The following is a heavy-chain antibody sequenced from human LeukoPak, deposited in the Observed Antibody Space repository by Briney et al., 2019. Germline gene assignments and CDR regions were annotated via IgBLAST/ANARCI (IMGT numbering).Heavy chain of an antibody. V-gene: IGHV1-46*04. CDR3: ARGTLANRYYFDY. D-gene: IGHD1-14*01. J-gene: IGHJ4*02. CDR1: GYIFTTYY. Sequence: ASVKVSCKASGYIFTTYYIHWVRHAPGQGLEWMGVINPGGGSTSYAPKLQGRVTMTRDTSTSTAYMELSSLTSEDTAVYYCARGTLANRYYFDYWGQGTLVTVSS. CDR2: INPGGGST.